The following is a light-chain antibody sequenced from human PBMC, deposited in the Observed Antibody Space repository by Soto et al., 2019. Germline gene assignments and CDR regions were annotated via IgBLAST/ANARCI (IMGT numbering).Light chain of an antibody. Sequence: DIQMSQSPSSLSASVGDRVTITCRASQGIRHDLGWYHQKPGKAPKRLIYSASSLESGVPSRFSGSGSGTEFSLTISSLQPEDFATYYCLQDNTYPRTFGQGTKVDVK. V-gene: IGKV1-17*01. J-gene: IGKJ1*01. CDR2: SAS. CDR3: LQDNTYPRT. CDR1: QGIRHD.